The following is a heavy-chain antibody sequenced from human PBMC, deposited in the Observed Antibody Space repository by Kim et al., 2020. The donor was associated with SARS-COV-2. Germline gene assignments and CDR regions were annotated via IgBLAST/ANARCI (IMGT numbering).Heavy chain of an antibody. J-gene: IGHJ4*02. V-gene: IGHV3-23*01. CDR2: ISDSGGTT. CDR1: GFTFSTYF. CDR3: VKGGCADY. Sequence: GGSLRLSCAASGFTFSTYFMTWVRQAPGKGLEWVSAISDSGGTTYYADSVNGRFTISRDNSRNTLYLQMNSLRVDDTAVYYCVKGGCADYWGQGTLVTVS. D-gene: IGHD2-8*01.